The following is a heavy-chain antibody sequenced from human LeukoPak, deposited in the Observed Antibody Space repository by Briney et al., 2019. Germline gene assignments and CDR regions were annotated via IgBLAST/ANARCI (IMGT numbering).Heavy chain of an antibody. J-gene: IGHJ4*02. D-gene: IGHD3-3*01. CDR3: ARDLLEWYFDY. V-gene: IGHV3-66*01. Sequence: GGSLRLSCAASGXTVSSTYMSWVRQTPGKGLEWVSVIYSGGSTYYADSVKGRFTISRDNSKNTLYLQMNSLRAEDTAVYYCARDLLEWYFDYWGQGTLVTVSS. CDR1: GXTVSSTY. CDR2: IYSGGST.